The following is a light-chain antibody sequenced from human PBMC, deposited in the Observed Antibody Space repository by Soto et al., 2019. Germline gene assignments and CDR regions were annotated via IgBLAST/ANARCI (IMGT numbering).Light chain of an antibody. Sequence: QSVLTQPPSVSAAPRQRVTISCSGSSSNIGKNAVNWYQQFPGKAPKLLIYHDDLLPSGVSDRFSGSKSGTSASLAISGLQSEDEADYYCATWDDSLNAWVFGGGTQLTVL. CDR3: ATWDDSLNAWV. J-gene: IGLJ3*02. CDR2: HDD. V-gene: IGLV1-36*01. CDR1: SSNIGKNA.